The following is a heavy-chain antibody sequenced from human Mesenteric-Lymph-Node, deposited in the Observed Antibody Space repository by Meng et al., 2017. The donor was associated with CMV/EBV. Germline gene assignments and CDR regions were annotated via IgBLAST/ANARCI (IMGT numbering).Heavy chain of an antibody. D-gene: IGHD5-18*01. J-gene: IGHJ4*02. CDR1: GGSISSSSYY. CDR2: IYYSGST. CDR3: ARATPGYSYGPLDY. V-gene: IGHV4-39*07. Sequence: GSLRLSCTVSGGSISSSSYYWGWIRQPPGKGLEWIGSIYYSGSTYYNPSLKSRVTISVDTSKNQFSLKLSSVTAADMAVYYCARATPGYSYGPLDYWGQGTLVTVSS.